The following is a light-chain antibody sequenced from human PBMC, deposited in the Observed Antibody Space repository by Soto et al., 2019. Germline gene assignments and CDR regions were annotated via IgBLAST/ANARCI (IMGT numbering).Light chain of an antibody. CDR2: WAS. Sequence: DVVMTQSPDSLAVSLGERATINCKSSQTLLDNSNKKNNLAWYQQKAGQTPKLLIYWASTRESGVPDRFSGGGSGTDFTLTISSLQAEDVAVYYCQQYFSAPLTFGGGTKVEI. CDR3: QQYFSAPLT. V-gene: IGKV4-1*01. CDR1: QTLLDNSNKKNN. J-gene: IGKJ4*01.